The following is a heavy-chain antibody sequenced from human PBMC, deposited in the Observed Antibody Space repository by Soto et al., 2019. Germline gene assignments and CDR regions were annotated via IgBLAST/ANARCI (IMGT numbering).Heavy chain of an antibody. CDR1: GHTFSNYA. CDR3: AKKGAIGYLYYMDV. J-gene: IGHJ6*03. CDR2: ITGSGLST. Sequence: PGGSLRLSCACSGHTFSNYAMSWVRQAPGKGLDWVSAITGSGLSTYYADSVKGRFTISRDNSRNTVHLQMNSLRAEDTAVYYCAKKGAIGYLYYMDVWGKGTTVTVSS. D-gene: IGHD5-12*01. V-gene: IGHV3-23*01.